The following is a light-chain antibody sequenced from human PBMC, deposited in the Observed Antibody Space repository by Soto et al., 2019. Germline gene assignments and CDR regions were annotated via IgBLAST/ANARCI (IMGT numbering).Light chain of an antibody. CDR2: NVI. V-gene: IGLV2-11*01. CDR1: RSDVGGYNF. CDR3: CSYAGSYIYV. Sequence: QSVLTQPRSVSGPPGQPVTITCTGTRSDVGGYNFVSCYQHNAGKALKLIIYNVIQRPSLVPERFSASKADNTAALTISALQGDDEADYYCCSYAGSYIYVFGTRTKVTVL. J-gene: IGLJ1*01.